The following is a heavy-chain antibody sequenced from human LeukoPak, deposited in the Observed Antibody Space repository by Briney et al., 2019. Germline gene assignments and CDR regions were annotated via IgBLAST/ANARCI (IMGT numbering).Heavy chain of an antibody. D-gene: IGHD3-3*01. Sequence: SETLSLTCAVSGGSISSGGYSWSWIRQPPGKGLEWIGHIYHSGSTYYNPSLKSRVTISVDRSKNQFSLKLSSVTAADTAVYYCASIITIFGAFDPWGQGTLVTVSS. CDR1: GGSISSGGYS. CDR3: ASIITIFGAFDP. J-gene: IGHJ5*02. CDR2: IYHSGST. V-gene: IGHV4-30-2*01.